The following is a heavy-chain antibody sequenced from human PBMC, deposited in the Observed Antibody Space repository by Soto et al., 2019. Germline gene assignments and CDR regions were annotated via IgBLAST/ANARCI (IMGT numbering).Heavy chain of an antibody. V-gene: IGHV1-69*08. CDR3: ARDSPIGSTFSGHDDIDS. Sequence: QVQLVQSGAEVKKLGSSVKVSCKASGSTFSNHIITWVRQAPGQGLEWMGRIIPILDITNYAQKFQGRVTITADKSTTTAYMEVGSLSSEDTAVYYCARDSPIGSTFSGHDDIDSWGQGTLVTVSS. D-gene: IGHD5-12*01. CDR2: IIPILDIT. J-gene: IGHJ4*02. CDR1: GSTFSNHI.